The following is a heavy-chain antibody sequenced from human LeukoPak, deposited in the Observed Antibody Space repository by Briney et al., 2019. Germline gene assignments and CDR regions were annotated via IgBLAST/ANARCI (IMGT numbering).Heavy chain of an antibody. D-gene: IGHD1-26*01. CDR2: ISYDGSNK. CDR3: ARDTAGAKDY. J-gene: IGHJ4*02. CDR1: GFTFSSYA. V-gene: IGHV3-30-3*01. Sequence: GRSLRLSCAASGFTFSSYAMHWVRQAPGKGLEWVAVISYDGSNKYYADSVKGRFTISRDNSKNTLYLQMNSLRAEDTAVYYCARDTAGAKDYWGQGTLVTVSS.